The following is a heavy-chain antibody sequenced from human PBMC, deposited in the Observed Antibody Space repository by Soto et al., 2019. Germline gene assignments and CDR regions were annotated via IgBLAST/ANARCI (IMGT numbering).Heavy chain of an antibody. V-gene: IGHV4-39*01. J-gene: IGHJ4*02. CDR2: IYYSGST. Sequence: SETLSLTCTVSGGSISSSSYYWGWIRQPPGKGLEWIGSIYYSGSTYYNPSLRSRVTISVDTSKNQFSLKLSSVTAADTAVYYCARREIAVAETASFDYWGQGTLVTVSS. CDR1: GGSISSSSYY. CDR3: ARREIAVAETASFDY. D-gene: IGHD6-19*01.